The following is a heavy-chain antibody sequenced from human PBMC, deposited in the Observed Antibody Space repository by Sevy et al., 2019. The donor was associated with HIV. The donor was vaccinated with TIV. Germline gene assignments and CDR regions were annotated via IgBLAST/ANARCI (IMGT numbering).Heavy chain of an antibody. J-gene: IGHJ5*02. CDR1: GGSISSYY. D-gene: IGHD6-13*01. Sequence: SETLSLTCTVSGGSISSYYWSWIRQPAGKGLEGIGRIYTSGSTNYNPSLKSRVTMSVDTSKNQFSLKLSSVTAADTAVYYCARVGQQLVEGDWFDPWGQGTLVTVSS. CDR2: IYTSGST. CDR3: ARVGQQLVEGDWFDP. V-gene: IGHV4-4*07.